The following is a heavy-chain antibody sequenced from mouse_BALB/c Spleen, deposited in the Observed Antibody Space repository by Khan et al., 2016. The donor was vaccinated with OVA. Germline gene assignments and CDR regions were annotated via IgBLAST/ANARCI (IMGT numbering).Heavy chain of an antibody. J-gene: IGHJ3*01. CDR3: ARGGGGDSFAY. V-gene: IGHV1S137*01. Sequence: QVQLQQSGAELVRPGVSVKISCKGSGYTFTDFTMHWVKQSHAKSLEWIGVVNTYYGDATYNQKFKGKATMTVDKSSTTAYMELARLTSEDSAIYYWARGGGGDSFAYWGQGTLVTVSA. CDR2: VNTYYGDA. CDR1: GYTFTDFT. D-gene: IGHD2-12*01.